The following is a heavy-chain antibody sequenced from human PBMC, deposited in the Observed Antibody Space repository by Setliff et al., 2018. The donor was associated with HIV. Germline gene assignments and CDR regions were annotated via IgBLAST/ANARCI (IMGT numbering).Heavy chain of an antibody. D-gene: IGHD1-1*01. CDR2: ISWNIFNI. V-gene: IGHV3-9*01. CDR1: GFSFDDYA. Sequence: SLKISCAASGFSFDDYAMHWVRQAPGQGLEWVSGISWNIFNIAYADSVKGRFTISRDNAKNSLYLQMNSLRDEDTALYYCAKEGRVTTAFDLWGQGTLVTVS. J-gene: IGHJ5*02. CDR3: AKEGRVTTAFDL.